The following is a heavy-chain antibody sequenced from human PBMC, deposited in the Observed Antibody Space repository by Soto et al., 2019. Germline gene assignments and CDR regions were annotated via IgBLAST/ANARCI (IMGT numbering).Heavy chain of an antibody. CDR2: IYASGTT. CDR1: EFSVSSNY. V-gene: IGHV3-66*01. D-gene: IGHD2-2*01. Sequence: EVQLVESGGGLVQPGVSLRLSCAASEFSVSSNYMSWVRQAPGKGLEWVSDIYASGTTYYADSVRGRFTNSRDSSKNTLYILMNKLRAVALAVYNWASKIYCFTAGCYETDYWGQGTVVTVSS. J-gene: IGHJ4*02. CDR3: ASKIYCFTAGCYETDY.